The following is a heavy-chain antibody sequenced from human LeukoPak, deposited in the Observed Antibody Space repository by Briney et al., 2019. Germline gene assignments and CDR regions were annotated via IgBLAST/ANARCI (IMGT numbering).Heavy chain of an antibody. CDR2: VSGGGGST. V-gene: IGHV3-23*01. D-gene: IGHD1-26*01. CDR3: TKEEWELRKVYFDY. J-gene: IGHJ4*02. CDR1: GFTFSGYA. Sequence: PGGSLRLSCVASGFTFSGYAMSWVRQAPGRGLEGVSVVSGGGGSTYYADSVKGRFTISRDNSKNTLYLQMNSLRVEDTAVYYCTKEEWELRKVYFDYWGQGTLVTVSS.